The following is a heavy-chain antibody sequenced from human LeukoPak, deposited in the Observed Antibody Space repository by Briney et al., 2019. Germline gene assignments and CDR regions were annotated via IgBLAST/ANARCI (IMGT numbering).Heavy chain of an antibody. D-gene: IGHD3-10*01. CDR3: AREFDYYGSGSHYGMDV. J-gene: IGHJ6*02. Sequence: ASVKVSCKASGYTFTSYGISWVRQAPGQGLEWMGWISAYNGNTNYAQKLQGRVTMTTDTSTSTAYMELRSLRSDDTAVYYCAREFDYYGSGSHYGMDVWGQGTTVTVPS. CDR2: ISAYNGNT. CDR1: GYTFTSYG. V-gene: IGHV1-18*01.